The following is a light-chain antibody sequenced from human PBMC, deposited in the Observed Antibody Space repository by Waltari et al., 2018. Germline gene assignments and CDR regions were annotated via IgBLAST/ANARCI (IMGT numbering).Light chain of an antibody. CDR1: NSGSNG. CDR2: YAS. V-gene: IGLV3-21*04. J-gene: IGLJ2*01. Sequence: SYVVTQSPSVSVAPGETARITCGGDNSGSNGVPWYQQRPGQAPVLVISYASDRPSGIPERFSGSNSGNTATLTISWVEAEDEADYYCLVWNSTIDHQGVFGGGTKLTVL. CDR3: LVWNSTIDHQGV.